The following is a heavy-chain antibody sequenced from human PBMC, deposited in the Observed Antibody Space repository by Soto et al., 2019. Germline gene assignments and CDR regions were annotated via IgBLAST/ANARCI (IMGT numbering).Heavy chain of an antibody. Sequence: GGSLRLSCAASGFIFKMYWMHWVRQSPGKGLVWISRIYNDGTYSDYADSVRGRFTISRDNVNDTLYLQMNNLRAEDSGLYYCTRGPRPISTGTGAYWGQGTQVTVPS. CDR3: TRGPRPISTGTGAY. J-gene: IGHJ4*02. CDR1: GFIFKMYW. V-gene: IGHV3-74*01. CDR2: IYNDGTYS. D-gene: IGHD3-10*01.